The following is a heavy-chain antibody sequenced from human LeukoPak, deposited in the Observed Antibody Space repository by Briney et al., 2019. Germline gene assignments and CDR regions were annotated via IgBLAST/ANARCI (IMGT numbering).Heavy chain of an antibody. V-gene: IGHV3-30*04. J-gene: IGHJ5*02. D-gene: IGHD6-13*01. Sequence: GGSLRLSCAASGFTFSSYVMHWVRQAPGKGLEWVAIISYDGSNEYYADSVKGRFTISRDNSKNTLYLQMNSLRAEDTAVYYCASAAGKIGGWFDPWGQGTLVSVSS. CDR3: ASAAGKIGGWFDP. CDR2: ISYDGSNE. CDR1: GFTFSSYV.